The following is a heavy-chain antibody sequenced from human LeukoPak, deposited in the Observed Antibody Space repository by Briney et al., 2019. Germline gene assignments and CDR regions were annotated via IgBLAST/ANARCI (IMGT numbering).Heavy chain of an antibody. CDR3: ASTSSSGYLDDFDI. Sequence: SMIPSSAASGFSSSSYEMKWVRQPPKNLLEWVSYFRSIGNTIYYAYSVKGRFTISRDNAKSSLYLQMNSLRAEDTAVYYCASTSSSGYLDDFDIWGRGPRVIVSA. J-gene: IGHJ3*02. V-gene: IGHV3-48*03. D-gene: IGHD6-13*01. CDR2: FRSIGNTI. CDR1: GFSSSSYE.